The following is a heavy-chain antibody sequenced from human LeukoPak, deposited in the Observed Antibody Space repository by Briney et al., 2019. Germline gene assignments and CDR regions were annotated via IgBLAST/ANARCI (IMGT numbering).Heavy chain of an antibody. J-gene: IGHJ4*02. V-gene: IGHV4-59*08. CDR3: ARHGSGSYLGYFDY. Sequence: PSETLSLTCTVSGDSINTYYWNWIRQPPGKGLEWIGCISYSGSTNYNPSLKSRVTMSVDTSTNQLSLKLTSVTAADTAVYYCARHGSGSYLGYFDYWGQGTLVTVSS. D-gene: IGHD1-26*01. CDR2: ISYSGST. CDR1: GDSINTYY.